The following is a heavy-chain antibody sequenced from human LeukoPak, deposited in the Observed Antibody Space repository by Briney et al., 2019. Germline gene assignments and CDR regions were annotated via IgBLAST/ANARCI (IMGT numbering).Heavy chain of an antibody. D-gene: IGHD3-10*01. CDR2: IYYSGST. Sequence: PSETLSLTCTVSGGSISSSGYYWGWIRQPPGKGLEWIGSIYYSGSTYYNPSLKSRVTISVDTSKNQFSLKLSSVTAADTAVYYCARFLPEYYYGSGTREGGGIFDYWGQGTLVTVSS. V-gene: IGHV4-39*07. J-gene: IGHJ4*02. CDR1: GGSISSSGYY. CDR3: ARFLPEYYYGSGTREGGGIFDY.